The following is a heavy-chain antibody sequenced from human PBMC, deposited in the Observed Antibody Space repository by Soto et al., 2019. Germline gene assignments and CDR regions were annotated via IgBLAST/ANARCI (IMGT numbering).Heavy chain of an antibody. Sequence: GESLKISCKGSGYNFAVYWIGWVRQMPGKGLEWMGMSYPGDSDTRYSPSFQGQVTNSVDKSISTAYLQWSSLKASDTAMYYCARGWKVAGDAFDIWGQGTMVTVSS. CDR2: SYPGDSDT. J-gene: IGHJ3*02. CDR1: GYNFAVYW. D-gene: IGHD1-1*01. CDR3: ARGWKVAGDAFDI. V-gene: IGHV5-51*01.